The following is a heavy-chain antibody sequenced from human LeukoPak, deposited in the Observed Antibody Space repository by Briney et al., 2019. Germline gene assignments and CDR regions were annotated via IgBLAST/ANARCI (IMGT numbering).Heavy chain of an antibody. D-gene: IGHD2-21*02. CDR1: GGSISSYY. J-gene: IGHJ3*02. Sequence: SETLSLTCTVSGGSISSYYWSWIRQPPGKGLEWIGYIYYSGSTNYNPSLKSRVTISVDTSKNQLSLKLSSVTAADTAVYYCARELAVTTLGAFDIWGQGTMVTVSS. CDR2: IYYSGST. CDR3: ARELAVTTLGAFDI. V-gene: IGHV4-59*01.